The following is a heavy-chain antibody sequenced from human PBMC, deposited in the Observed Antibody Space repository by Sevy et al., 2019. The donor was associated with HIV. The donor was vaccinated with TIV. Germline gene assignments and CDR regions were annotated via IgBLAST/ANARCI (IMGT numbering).Heavy chain of an antibody. V-gene: IGHV3-23*01. CDR1: GFTFSSYA. CDR3: AKGGSWVTRPDWYFDL. CDR2: ISGSGGST. D-gene: IGHD4-17*01. Sequence: GGSLRLSCAASGFTFSSYAMSWVRQAPGKGLEWVSAISGSGGSTYYADSVKGRFTISRDNSKNTLYLQMNCLRAEDTAVYYCAKGGSWVTRPDWYFDLWGRGTLVTVSS. J-gene: IGHJ2*01.